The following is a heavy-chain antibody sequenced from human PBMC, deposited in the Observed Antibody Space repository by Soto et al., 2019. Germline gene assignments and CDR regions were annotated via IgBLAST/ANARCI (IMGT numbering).Heavy chain of an antibody. Sequence: GASVKVSCKASGYTFTRYTMNWVRQAPGQRLEWMGWINPDNGNTKSSQKFQDRVIITRDTSASTAYMDLSSLRSEDTAVYYCARGRRIAVAGRVDYYYGMDVWGQGTTVTVSS. CDR3: ARGRRIAVAGRVDYYYGMDV. CDR1: GYTFTRYT. D-gene: IGHD6-19*01. CDR2: INPDNGNT. V-gene: IGHV1-3*01. J-gene: IGHJ6*02.